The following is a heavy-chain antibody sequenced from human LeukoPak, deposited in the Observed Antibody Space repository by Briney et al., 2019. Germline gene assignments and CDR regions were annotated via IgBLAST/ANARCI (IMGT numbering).Heavy chain of an antibody. CDR3: ATSPKFGVVSD. Sequence: SETLSLTCIVSGGSISSNYWNWIRQPPGKGLEWIGNIYCSGSTYYNPSLMSRVTISVDRSRNQFSLNLTSSTAADTAVYYCATSPKFGVVSDWGQGTLVTVSS. J-gene: IGHJ4*02. CDR1: GGSISSNY. CDR2: IYCSGST. D-gene: IGHD3-3*01. V-gene: IGHV4-59*01.